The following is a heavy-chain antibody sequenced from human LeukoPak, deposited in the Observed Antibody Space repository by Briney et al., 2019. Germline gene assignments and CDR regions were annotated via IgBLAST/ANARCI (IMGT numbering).Heavy chain of an antibody. J-gene: IGHJ4*02. D-gene: IGHD4/OR15-4a*01. V-gene: IGHV3-30-3*01. CDR2: ISYDGSNK. CDR1: GFTFSDYY. CDR3: ARVSLVLTGDY. Sequence: PGGSLRLSCAASGFTFSDYYMSWIRQAPGKGLEWVAVISYDGSNKYYADSVKGRFTISRDNSKNTLYLQMNSLRAEDTAVYYCARVSLVLTGDYWGQGTLVTVSS.